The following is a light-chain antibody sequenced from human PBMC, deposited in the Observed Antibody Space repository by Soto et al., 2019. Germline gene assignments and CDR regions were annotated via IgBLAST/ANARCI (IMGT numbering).Light chain of an antibody. Sequence: DIQMTQSPSSLSASVGDRVTITCRASQSISSHLNWYQQKPGKAPKLLIYAASSLQSGVSSRFSGSGSGTDFTLTISSLQPEDFATYYCQQSYSTPRTFGQGTKVDIK. V-gene: IGKV1-39*01. CDR3: QQSYSTPRT. J-gene: IGKJ1*01. CDR1: QSISSH. CDR2: AAS.